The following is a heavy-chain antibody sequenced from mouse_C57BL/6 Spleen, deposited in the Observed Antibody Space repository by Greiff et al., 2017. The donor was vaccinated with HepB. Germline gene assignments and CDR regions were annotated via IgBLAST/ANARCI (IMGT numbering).Heavy chain of an antibody. Sequence: EVKLEESGGDLVKPGGSLKLSCAASGFTFSNYGMSWVRQTPDKRLEWVATISSGGSYTYYPDSVKGRFIISRDNAKNTLYLQMSSLKSEDTAMYYCARTMVTNYAMDYWGQGTSVTVSS. D-gene: IGHD2-2*01. CDR1: GFTFSNYG. CDR3: ARTMVTNYAMDY. CDR2: ISSGGSYT. V-gene: IGHV5-6*02. J-gene: IGHJ4*01.